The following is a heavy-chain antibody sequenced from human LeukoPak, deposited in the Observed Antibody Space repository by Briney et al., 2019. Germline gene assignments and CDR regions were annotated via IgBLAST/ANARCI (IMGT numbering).Heavy chain of an antibody. V-gene: IGHV1-8*01. CDR1: GYTFTSYD. Sequence: ASVKVSCKASGYTFTSYDINWVRQATGQGLEWMGWMNPNSGNTGYAQKFQGRVTMTRNTSISTAYMGLSSLRSEDTAVYYCARAFRGPYDYVWGSYRYMGENWFDPWGQGTLVTVSS. J-gene: IGHJ5*02. CDR3: ARAFRGPYDYVWGSYRYMGENWFDP. D-gene: IGHD3-16*02. CDR2: MNPNSGNT.